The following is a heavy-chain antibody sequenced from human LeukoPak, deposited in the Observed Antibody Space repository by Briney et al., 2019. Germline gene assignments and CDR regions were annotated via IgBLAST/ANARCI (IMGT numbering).Heavy chain of an antibody. CDR1: GFTITAYA. V-gene: IGHV3-23*01. CDR2: IGITSEYI. J-gene: IGHJ3*02. CDR3: AKDPNGDYVGAFDT. Sequence: GGSLRLSCAASGFTITAYAMSWVRQSPGKGLEWVSGIGITSEYIHYADSVKGRFTISRDNSKNTVYLEMSSLRAEDAAVYYCAKDPNGDYVGAFDTWGQRTMVIVSS. D-gene: IGHD4-17*01.